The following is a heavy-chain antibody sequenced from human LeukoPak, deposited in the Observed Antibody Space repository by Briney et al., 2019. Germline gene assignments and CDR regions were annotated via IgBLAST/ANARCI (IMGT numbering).Heavy chain of an antibody. J-gene: IGHJ4*02. CDR1: GFTFSDYF. Sequence: SGGSLRLSCVASGFTFSDYFMSWIRQAPGKGLEWLSFINSAGDNIYYADSVKGRFTISRDNSKETLYLEMNSLRVEDTAVYYCATSRVFDYWGQGTLVAVSS. CDR2: INSAGDNI. CDR3: ATSRVFDY. V-gene: IGHV3-11*04.